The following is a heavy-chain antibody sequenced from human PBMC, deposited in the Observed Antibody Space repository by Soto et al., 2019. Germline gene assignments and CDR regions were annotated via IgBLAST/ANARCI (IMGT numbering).Heavy chain of an antibody. CDR1: GFTFSSYG. CDR2: ISYDGSNK. J-gene: IGHJ4*02. CDR3: AKDPAGYSGYEPGGYFDY. D-gene: IGHD5-12*01. V-gene: IGHV3-30*18. Sequence: GGSLRLSFAASGFTFSSYGMHWVRQAPGKGLEWVAVISYDGSNKYYADSVKGRFTISRDNSKNTLYLQMNSLRAEDTAVYYCAKDPAGYSGYEPGGYFDYWGQGTLVTVSS.